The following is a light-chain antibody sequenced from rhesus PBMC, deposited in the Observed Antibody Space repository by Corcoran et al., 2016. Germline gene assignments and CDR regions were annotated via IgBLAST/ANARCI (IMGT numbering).Light chain of an antibody. Sequence: DIQMTQSPSSLSASGGDKVTITCQASQSISSWLAWYQQKPGKDPKPLIYKASSLESGVPSRFSGSGSGTDFTLTISSLQPEDFATYYCQQYNSAPPTFGPGTKLDIK. CDR2: KAS. CDR1: QSISSW. CDR3: QQYNSAPPT. V-gene: IGKV1-16*01. J-gene: IGKJ3*01.